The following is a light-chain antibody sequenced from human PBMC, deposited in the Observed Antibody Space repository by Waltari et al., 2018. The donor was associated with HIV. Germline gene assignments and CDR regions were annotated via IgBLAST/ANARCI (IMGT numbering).Light chain of an antibody. Sequence: QSALTQPASVSGSPGQSITISCTGTSSDVGGYNYVSWYQQYPGKAPKLMIFDVSNRPAGVSNRFSGSKSGNTASLTISRLHTEDEADYYCSSYTSSSTLVFGTGTKVTVL. CDR3: SSYTSSSTLV. J-gene: IGLJ1*01. CDR2: DVS. CDR1: SSDVGGYNY. V-gene: IGLV2-14*01.